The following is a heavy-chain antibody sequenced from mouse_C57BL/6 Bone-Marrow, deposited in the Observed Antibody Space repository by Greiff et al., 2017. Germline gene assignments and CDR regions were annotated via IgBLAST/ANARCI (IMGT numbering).Heavy chain of an antibody. Sequence: VQLQQSGAELARPGASVKLSCKASGYTFTSYGISWVKQRTGQGLEWIGEIYPRSGNTYYNEKFKGKATLTADKSSSTGYMELRSLTSEDSAVYFCASRSNVYYFDYWGQGTTLTVSS. CDR2: IYPRSGNT. CDR3: ASRSNVYYFDY. D-gene: IGHD2-5*01. CDR1: GYTFTSYG. V-gene: IGHV1-81*01. J-gene: IGHJ2*01.